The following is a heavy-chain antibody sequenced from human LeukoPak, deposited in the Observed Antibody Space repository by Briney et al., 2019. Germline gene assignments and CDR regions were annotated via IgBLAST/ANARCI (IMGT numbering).Heavy chain of an antibody. CDR1: GGSISSYY. D-gene: IGHD3-10*01. CDR2: IYYSGST. J-gene: IGHJ4*02. Sequence: SETLSLTCTVSGGSISSYYWSWIRQPPGKGLEWIGYIYYSGSTNYNPSLKSRVTISVDTSKNQFSLKLSSVTAADTAVYYCARAKYYYGSGSYGLFDYWGQGTLVTVSS. V-gene: IGHV4-59*01. CDR3: ARAKYYYGSGSYGLFDY.